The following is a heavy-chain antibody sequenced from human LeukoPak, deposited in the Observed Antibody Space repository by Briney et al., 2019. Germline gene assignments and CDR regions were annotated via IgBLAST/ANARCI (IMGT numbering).Heavy chain of an antibody. D-gene: IGHD3-22*01. V-gene: IGHV1-2*04. CDR3: AREGLYYYDNSGYYPH. CDR1: GYTFTSYD. Sequence: ASVKVSCKASGYTFTSYDINWVRQAPGQGLEWTGWINPNSGGTNYAQKFQGWVTMTRDTSISTAYMELSRLRSDDTAVYYCAREGLYYYDNSGYYPHWGQGTLVTVSS. CDR2: INPNSGGT. J-gene: IGHJ4*02.